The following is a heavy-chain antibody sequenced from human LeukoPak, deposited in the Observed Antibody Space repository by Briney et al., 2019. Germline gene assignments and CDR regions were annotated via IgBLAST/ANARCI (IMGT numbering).Heavy chain of an antibody. CDR2: IKEDGSEK. CDR1: GFSFRSCW. D-gene: IGHD2-21*01. CDR3: ARVAWPHYFDY. V-gene: IGHV3-7*01. Sequence: GGSLRLFCAASGFSFRSCWMSWVRQAPGKGLEWVANIKEDGSEKYYVDSVKGRFTISRDNAENALYLQMDSLRAEDTAVYYCARVAWPHYFDYWGQGTLVTVSS. J-gene: IGHJ4*02.